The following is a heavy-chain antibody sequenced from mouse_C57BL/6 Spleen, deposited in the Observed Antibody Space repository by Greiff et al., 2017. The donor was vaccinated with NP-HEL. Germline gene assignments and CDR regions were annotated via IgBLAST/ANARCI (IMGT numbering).Heavy chain of an antibody. V-gene: IGHV5-17*01. CDR2: ISSGSSTI. Sequence: EVQGVESGGGLVKPGGSLKLSCAASGFTFSDYGMHWVRQAPEKGLEWVAYISSGSSTIYYADTVKGRFTISRDNAKTTLFLQMTRLRAEDTAMYYCARPHYYAMDYWGQGTSVTVSS. J-gene: IGHJ4*01. CDR1: GFTFSDYG. CDR3: ARPHYYAMDY.